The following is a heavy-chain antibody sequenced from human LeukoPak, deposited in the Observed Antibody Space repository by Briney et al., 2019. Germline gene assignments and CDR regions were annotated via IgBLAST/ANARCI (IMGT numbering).Heavy chain of an antibody. CDR3: ARHHPQLTHFDY. Sequence: GGSLRLSCAASGFTFSSYAMHWVRQAPGKGLEWVAVISYDGSNKYYADSVKGRFTISRDNSKNTLYLQMNSLRAEDTAVYYCARHHPQLTHFDYWGQGTLVTVSS. CDR1: GFTFSSYA. D-gene: IGHD2-2*01. CDR2: ISYDGSNK. J-gene: IGHJ4*02. V-gene: IGHV3-30*14.